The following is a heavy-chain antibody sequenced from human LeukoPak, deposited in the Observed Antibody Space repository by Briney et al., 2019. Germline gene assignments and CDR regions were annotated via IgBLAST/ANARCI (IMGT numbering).Heavy chain of an antibody. J-gene: IGHJ5*02. D-gene: IGHD3-10*01. CDR1: GGSFSGCY. CDR2: INHSGST. Sequence: SETLSLTCAVYGGSFSGCYWSWIRQPPGKGLEWIGEINHSGSTNYNPSLKSRVTISVDTSKNQFSLKLSSVTAADTAVYYCARSTYYYGSGSYYPPVNWFDPWGQGTLVTVSS. CDR3: ARSTYYYGSGSYYPPVNWFDP. V-gene: IGHV4-34*01.